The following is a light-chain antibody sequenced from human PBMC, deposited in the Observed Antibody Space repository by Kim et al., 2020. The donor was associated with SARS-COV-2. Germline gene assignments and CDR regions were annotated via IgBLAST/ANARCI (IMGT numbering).Light chain of an antibody. V-gene: IGLV4-69*01. Sequence: ASVKLTCTLDSGHSSYAIAWHQQQPEKGPRYLMKLNSDGSHSKGDGIPDRFSGSSSGAERYLTISSLQSEDEADYYCQTWGTGIVVFGGGTQLTVL. CDR2: LNSDGSH. CDR3: QTWGTGIVV. J-gene: IGLJ2*01. CDR1: SGHSSYA.